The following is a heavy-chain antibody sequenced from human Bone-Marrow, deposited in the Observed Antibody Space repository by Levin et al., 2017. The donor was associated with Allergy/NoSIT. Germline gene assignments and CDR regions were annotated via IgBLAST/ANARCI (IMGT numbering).Heavy chain of an antibody. D-gene: IGHD3-22*01. CDR1: GFTFRHYT. V-gene: IGHV3-48*02. Sequence: TGGSLRLSCAASGFTFRHYTMNWVRQAPGKGLEWVSCITSSGDGTYYADSVKGLFTISRDNAKNSLYLQLNRLRDEDTAMYYCARDPARGYYDSSGYSGDHWGQGTLVTVSS. J-gene: IGHJ4*02. CDR2: ITSSGDGT. CDR3: ARDPARGYYDSSGYSGDH.